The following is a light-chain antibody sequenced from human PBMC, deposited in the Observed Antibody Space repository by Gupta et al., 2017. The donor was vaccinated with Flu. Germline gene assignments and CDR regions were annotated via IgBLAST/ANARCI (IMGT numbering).Light chain of an antibody. J-gene: IGKJ1*01. CDR3: MQALQTPPWT. Sequence: VMTQSPLPLPVPPGEPASISCRSSQSLLHSNGYNYLDWYLQKPGQSPQLLIYLGSNRASGVPDRFSGSRSGTDFTLKISRVEAEDVGVYYCMQALQTPPWTFGQGTKVEIK. CDR2: LGS. V-gene: IGKV2-28*01. CDR1: QSLLHSNGYNY.